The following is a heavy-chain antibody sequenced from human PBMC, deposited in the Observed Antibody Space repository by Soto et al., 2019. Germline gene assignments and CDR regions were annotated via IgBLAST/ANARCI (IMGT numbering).Heavy chain of an antibody. D-gene: IGHD4-17*01. J-gene: IGHJ6*03. CDR1: GFTFSSYS. V-gene: IGHV3-48*01. CDR2: ISSSSSTI. CDR3: ARGDYEGFYYYYYMDV. Sequence: EVQLVESGGGLVQPGGSVRLSCAASGFTFSSYSMNWVRQAPGKGLEWVSYISSSSSTIYYADSVKGRFTISRDNAKNSLYLQMNSLRAEDTAVYYCARGDYEGFYYYYYMDVWGKATTVTVSS.